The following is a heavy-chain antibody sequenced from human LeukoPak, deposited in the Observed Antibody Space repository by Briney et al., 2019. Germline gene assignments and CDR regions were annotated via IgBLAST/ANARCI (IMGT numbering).Heavy chain of an antibody. CDR2: ISFSSTTI. V-gene: IGHV3-48*04. D-gene: IGHD4-11*01. J-gene: IGHJ4*02. CDR3: ARVPHDYSDYVAY. CDR1: GVSFDTYS. Sequence: GGTLRLSCAASGVSFDTYSMNSFPEAPGKGLEWVSYISFSSTTIFYADFVKGRFTISRDNAQNSLYLQMSSLRAEDTAVYYCARVPHDYSDYVAYWGQGTLVTVSS.